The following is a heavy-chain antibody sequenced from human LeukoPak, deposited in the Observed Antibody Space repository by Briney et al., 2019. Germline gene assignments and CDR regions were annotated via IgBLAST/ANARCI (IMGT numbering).Heavy chain of an antibody. V-gene: IGHV3-23*01. D-gene: IGHD5-18*01. CDR1: GFTFSSYE. CDR3: AKSNYRDTAMPFDY. Sequence: PGGSLRLSCAASGFTFSSYEMNWVRQVPGKGLEWVSTISGSGGSTYYADSVKGRFTISRDNSKNTLYLQMNSLRAEDTAIYYCAKSNYRDTAMPFDYWGQGTLVTVSS. CDR2: ISGSGGST. J-gene: IGHJ4*02.